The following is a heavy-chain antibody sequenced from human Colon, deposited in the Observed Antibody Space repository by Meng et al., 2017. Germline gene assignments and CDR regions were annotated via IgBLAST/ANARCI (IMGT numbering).Heavy chain of an antibody. J-gene: IGHJ4*02. CDR1: GGSIKSGGYH. V-gene: IGHV4-31*03. CDR3: ARDTLYGTDY. CDR2: MSDSGTT. Sequence: QVHLHASGPGRVRPSDDLSLVCTVSGGSIKSGGYHWSWVRQHPGKGLEYIGFMSDSGTTDYNPSLRSRVSISEIGSSKNQFSLTLRSVTAADTATYFCARDTLYGTDYWGQGVLATFPS. D-gene: IGHD4-17*01.